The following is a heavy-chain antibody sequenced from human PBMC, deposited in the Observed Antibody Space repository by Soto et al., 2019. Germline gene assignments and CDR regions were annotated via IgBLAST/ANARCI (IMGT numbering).Heavy chain of an antibody. J-gene: IGHJ4*02. CDR2: IYHSGST. Sequence: PSETLSLTCAVSGGSIISSNWWILFREPPGKVLEWSGEIYHSGSTNYNPSLKSRVTISVDKSKNQFSLKLSSVTAADTAVYYCARVHKEAYYYDSSGRYYWGQGTLVTVSS. D-gene: IGHD3-22*01. CDR1: GGSIISSNW. CDR3: ARVHKEAYYYDSSGRYY. V-gene: IGHV4-4*02.